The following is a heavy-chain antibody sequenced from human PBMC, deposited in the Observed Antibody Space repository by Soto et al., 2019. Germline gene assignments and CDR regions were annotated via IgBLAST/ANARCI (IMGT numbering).Heavy chain of an antibody. CDR2: ISPDGGRK. CDR3: ATREPFHY. Sequence: QVQLVQSGAEVKKPGASVKVSCKASGYTFTTYYMHWVRQAPAQGLEWMGIISPDGGRKSYAQKFQGRVTMHRDTSTSTVYMELSSLRSEATAVYYCATREPFHYWGQGTLVTVSS. CDR1: GYTFTTYY. V-gene: IGHV1-46*01. J-gene: IGHJ4*02.